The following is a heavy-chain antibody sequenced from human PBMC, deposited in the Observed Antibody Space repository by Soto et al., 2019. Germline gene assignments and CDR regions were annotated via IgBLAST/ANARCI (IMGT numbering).Heavy chain of an antibody. CDR2: IHYAGST. CDR3: VRSRRIDISNDYVMDV. Sequence: SDTLSLTWTVSGVFINSAGSYWILIRQPPGKGLEWIGYIHYAGSTYYDASFRSRVTISADTSKSQFPLKLSSVTAADTAVYFCVRSRRIDISNDYVMDVWSQGTTYIVSS. D-gene: IGHD2-2*01. J-gene: IGHJ6*02. CDR1: GVFINSAGSY. V-gene: IGHV4-30-4*02.